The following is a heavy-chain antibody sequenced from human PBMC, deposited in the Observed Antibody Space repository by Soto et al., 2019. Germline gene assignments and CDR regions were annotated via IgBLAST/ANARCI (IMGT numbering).Heavy chain of an antibody. J-gene: IGHJ4*02. D-gene: IGHD3-22*01. V-gene: IGHV2-5*02. CDR2: IYWDDDK. CDR3: AHRRDNVNYDSSGYYLGAFDY. Sequence: QITLKESGPTLVKPTQTLTLTCTFSGFSLSTSGVGVGWIRQPPGKALEWLALIYWDDDKRYSPSLKSRLTITKDTSKNQVVLTMTNMDPVDTATYYCAHRRDNVNYDSSGYYLGAFDYWGQGTLVTVSS. CDR1: GFSLSTSGVG.